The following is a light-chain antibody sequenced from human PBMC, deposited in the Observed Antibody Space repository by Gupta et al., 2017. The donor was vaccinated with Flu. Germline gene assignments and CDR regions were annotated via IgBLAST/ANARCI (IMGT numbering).Light chain of an antibody. Sequence: DIQMTQSPSSVSAFVGDRVTITCRASQGITDSLVWFQQKPGKAPKSLIFTASTVHSGVPSRFSGGGSGRVFTLTISSLQPEDFATYYCLQDDDSPHTFGQGTKLEIK. CDR1: QGITDS. V-gene: IGKV1-16*01. CDR2: TAS. J-gene: IGKJ2*01. CDR3: LQDDDSPHT.